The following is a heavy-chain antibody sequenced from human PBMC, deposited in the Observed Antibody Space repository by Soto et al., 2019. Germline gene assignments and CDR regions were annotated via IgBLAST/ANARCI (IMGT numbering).Heavy chain of an antibody. V-gene: IGHV3-30*18. CDR1: GFTFSSYG. CDR3: AKDEGSYGYGVINYYYYGMDV. CDR2: ISYDGSNK. D-gene: IGHD5-18*01. Sequence: QVQLVESGGGVVQPGRSLRLSCAASGFTFSSYGIHWVRQAPGKGLEWVAVISYDGSNKYYADSVKGRFTISRDNSKNTLYLQMNSLRAEDTAVYYCAKDEGSYGYGVINYYYYGMDVWGQGTTVTVSS. J-gene: IGHJ6*02.